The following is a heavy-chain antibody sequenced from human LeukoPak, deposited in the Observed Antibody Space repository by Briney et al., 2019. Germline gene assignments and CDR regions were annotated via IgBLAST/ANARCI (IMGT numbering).Heavy chain of an antibody. CDR3: ARDLVWASGYGMDV. J-gene: IGHJ6*02. CDR1: GFTFSSYS. CDR2: ISSSSSTI. Sequence: GGSLRLSCAASGFTFSSYSMNWVRQAPGKGLEWVSYISSSSSTIYYTDSVKGRFTISRDNAKNSLYLQMNSLRAEDTAVYYCARDLVWASGYGMDVWGQGTTVTVSS. D-gene: IGHD2-8*01. V-gene: IGHV3-48*04.